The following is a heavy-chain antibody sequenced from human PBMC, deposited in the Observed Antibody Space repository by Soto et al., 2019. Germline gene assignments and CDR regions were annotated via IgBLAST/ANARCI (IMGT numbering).Heavy chain of an antibody. D-gene: IGHD3-22*01. CDR3: ARALDSPSSGYYPGDY. CDR2: IIPIFGTA. J-gene: IGHJ4*02. CDR1: GGTFSSYA. V-gene: IGHV1-69*01. Sequence: QVQLVQSGAEVKKPGSSVKVSCKASGGTFSSYAISWVRQAPGQGLEWMGGIIPIFGTANYAQKFQGRVTITADESTSTAYMELSSPRSEDTAVYYCARALDSPSSGYYPGDYWGQGTLVTVSS.